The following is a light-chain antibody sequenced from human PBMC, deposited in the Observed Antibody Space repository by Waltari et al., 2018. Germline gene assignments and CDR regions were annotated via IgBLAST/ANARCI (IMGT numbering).Light chain of an antibody. CDR1: QAISTS. J-gene: IGKJ1*01. CDR3: QKYNSAPWT. CDR2: AIS. Sequence: DIQMTQSPSSLSASVGDRVTITCRASQAISTSLAWSQQKPGKVPKVLIFAISTLQSGVPSRFSGSGSGTDFTLTISSLQPEDVATYYCQKYNSAPWTFGQGTRVEIK. V-gene: IGKV1-27*01.